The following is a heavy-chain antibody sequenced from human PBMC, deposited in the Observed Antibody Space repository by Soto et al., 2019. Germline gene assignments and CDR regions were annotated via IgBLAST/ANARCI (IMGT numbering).Heavy chain of an antibody. CDR3: ARHGGPYLGPRPDGGNALDY. Sequence: SETLSLTCTVSGGSISSSSYYWGWIRQPPGKGLEWIGSIYYSGSTYYNPSLKSRVTISVDTSKNQFSLKLSSVTAADTAVYYCARHGGPYLGPRPDGGNALDYWGQGTLVTVSS. V-gene: IGHV4-39*01. D-gene: IGHD2-15*01. CDR1: GGSISSSSYY. CDR2: IYYSGST. J-gene: IGHJ4*02.